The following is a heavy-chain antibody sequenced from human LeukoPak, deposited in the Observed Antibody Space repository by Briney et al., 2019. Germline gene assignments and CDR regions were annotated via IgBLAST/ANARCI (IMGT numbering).Heavy chain of an antibody. D-gene: IGHD3-3*01. V-gene: IGHV3-23*01. CDR2: ISSSGGRT. J-gene: IGHJ4*02. Sequence: GGSLRLSCAASGFTFNNYAMGWVRQTPGKGLEWVSTISSSGGRTYYADSVKGRFTFSRDDSKNTLYLQMNSLRAEDTAVYYCTKEGGLYDSGGYFDYWGQGTLVTVSS. CDR1: GFTFNNYA. CDR3: TKEGGLYDSGGYFDY.